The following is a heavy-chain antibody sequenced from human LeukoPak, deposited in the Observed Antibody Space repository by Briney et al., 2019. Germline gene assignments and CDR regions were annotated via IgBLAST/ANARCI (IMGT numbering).Heavy chain of an antibody. D-gene: IGHD3-22*01. CDR1: GGSISSYY. CDR2: IYYSGST. V-gene: IGHV4-59*01. Sequence: SETLSLTCTVSGGSISSYYWSWIRQPPGKGLEWIGYIYYSGSTNYNPPLKSRVTISVDTSKNQFSLKLSSVTAADTAVYYCARSLWYYDSSGFFDYWGQGTLVTVSS. J-gene: IGHJ4*02. CDR3: ARSLWYYDSSGFFDY.